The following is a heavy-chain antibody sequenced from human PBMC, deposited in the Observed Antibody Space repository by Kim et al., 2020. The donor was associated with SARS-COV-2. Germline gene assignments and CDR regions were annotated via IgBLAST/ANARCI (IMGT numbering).Heavy chain of an antibody. Sequence: SETLSLTCTVSGGSISSSSYYWGWIRQPPGKGLEWIGSIYYSGSTYYNPSLKSRVTISVDTSKNQFSLKLSSVTAADTAVYYCARIPLGSCSGGSGYNYWGEGTLGTVSS. J-gene: IGHJ4*01. D-gene: IGHD2-15*01. CDR2: IYYSGST. V-gene: IGHV4-39*07. CDR1: GGSISSSSYY. CDR3: ARIPLGSCSGGSGYNY.